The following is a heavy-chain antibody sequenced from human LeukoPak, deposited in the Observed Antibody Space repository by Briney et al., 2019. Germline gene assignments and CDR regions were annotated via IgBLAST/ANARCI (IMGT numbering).Heavy chain of an antibody. CDR2: INPSGGST. Sequence: ASVKVSCKASGYTFTNYNIHWVRQAPGQGLEWMGIINPSGGSTSYAQKFQGRVTMTRDTSTSTVYMELSSLRSEDTAVYYCPRYIYGYLHYWGQGTLVTVSS. J-gene: IGHJ4*02. V-gene: IGHV1-46*01. D-gene: IGHD5-18*01. CDR1: GYTFTNYN. CDR3: PRYIYGYLHY.